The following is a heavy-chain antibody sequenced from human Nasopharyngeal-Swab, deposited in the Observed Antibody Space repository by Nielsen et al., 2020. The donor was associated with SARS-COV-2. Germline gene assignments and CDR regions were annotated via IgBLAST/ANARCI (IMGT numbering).Heavy chain of an antibody. D-gene: IGHD2-2*01. CDR2: ISSSSSYI. CDR1: GFTFSSYS. V-gene: IGHV3-21*01. CDR3: ARGRYCSSTSCYARGYYYYYGMDV. J-gene: IGHJ6*02. Sequence: GESLKISCAASGFTFSSYSMNWVRQAPGKGLEWVSSISSSSSYIYYADSVKGRFTISRDNAKNSLYLLMNSLRAEDTAVYYCARGRYCSSTSCYARGYYYYYGMDVWGQGTTVTVSS.